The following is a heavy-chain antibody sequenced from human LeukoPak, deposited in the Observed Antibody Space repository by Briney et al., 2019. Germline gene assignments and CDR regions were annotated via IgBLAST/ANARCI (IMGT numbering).Heavy chain of an antibody. V-gene: IGHV3-33*01. J-gene: IGHJ2*01. CDR3: ARDRSTRYFDL. Sequence: GRSLRLSCAASGFTFRNFGMHWVRQAPGKGLEGVAIIWYDGSIKYFTDSVKGRFTISRDNSKSTLYLQMNSLRSEDTAVYYCARDRSTRYFDLWGRGTLVTVSS. D-gene: IGHD2-2*01. CDR1: GFTFRNFG. CDR2: IWYDGSIK.